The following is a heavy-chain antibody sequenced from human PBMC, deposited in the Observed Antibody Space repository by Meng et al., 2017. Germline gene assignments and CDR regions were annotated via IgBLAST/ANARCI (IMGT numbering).Heavy chain of an antibody. CDR1: GGSISSSNW. D-gene: IGHD2-15*01. CDR2: IYHSGST. J-gene: IGHJ4*02. Sequence: QVRSQGPGPGLVKPSGTLSVTWLVSGGSISSSNWWSWVRQPPGKGLEWIGEIYHSGSTNYNPSLKSRVTISVDKSKNQFSLKLSSVTAADTAVYYCARWSIYCSGGSCYSFDYWGQGTLVTVSS. V-gene: IGHV4-4*02. CDR3: ARWSIYCSGGSCYSFDY.